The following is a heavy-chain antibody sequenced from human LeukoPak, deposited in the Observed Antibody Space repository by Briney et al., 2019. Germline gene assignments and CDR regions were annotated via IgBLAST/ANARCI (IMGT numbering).Heavy chain of an antibody. J-gene: IGHJ4*02. V-gene: IGHV4-59*08. CDR1: GGSISSYY. Sequence: SETLSLTCTVSGGSISSYYWSWIRQPPGKGLEWIGYIYYSGSTTYNPSLKSRVAISVDTSKKQLSLKLSSATAADTAVYYCARHQDVGAIAFDYWGQGTLVTVSS. D-gene: IGHD1-26*01. CDR2: IYYSGST. CDR3: ARHQDVGAIAFDY.